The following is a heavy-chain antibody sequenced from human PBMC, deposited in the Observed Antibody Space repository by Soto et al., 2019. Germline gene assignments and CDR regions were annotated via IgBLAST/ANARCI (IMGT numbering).Heavy chain of an antibody. V-gene: IGHV5-10-1*03. Sequence: EVQLEQSGAEVKKPGESLTISCKGSGYSFADYWITWVRQMPGKGLEWMGRIDPSDSQTYYSPSFRGHVTISAAKSITTVFLQWSSLRASDTAMYYCARQIYDSDSGPNFQYYFDSWGQGTLVTVSS. CDR1: GYSFADYW. J-gene: IGHJ4*02. D-gene: IGHD3-22*01. CDR3: ARQIYDSDSGPNFQYYFDS. CDR2: IDPSDSQT.